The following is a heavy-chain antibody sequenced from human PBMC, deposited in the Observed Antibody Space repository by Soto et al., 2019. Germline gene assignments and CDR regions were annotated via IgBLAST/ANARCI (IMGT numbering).Heavy chain of an antibody. Sequence: QLQLQESGPGLVKPSETLSLTCTVSGGSIPSSSFYWGWIRQPPGKGLEWIGSISYSGSTYYNPSLKGRRTVAVVTYKYQFSPKLSSVTAADTALYYCARHPLNYYDSSGYYYSQSHHNHGEYWGQGTLVTVS. CDR2: ISYSGST. CDR3: ARHPLNYYDSSGYYYSQSHHNHGEY. V-gene: IGHV4-39*01. CDR1: GGSIPSSSFY. J-gene: IGHJ4*02. D-gene: IGHD3-22*01.